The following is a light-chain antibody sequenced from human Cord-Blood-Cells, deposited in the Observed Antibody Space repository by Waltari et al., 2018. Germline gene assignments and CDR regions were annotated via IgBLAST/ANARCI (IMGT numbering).Light chain of an antibody. CDR2: DNN. CDR3: GTWDSSLSAGV. CDR1: RSNIGNNY. J-gene: IGLJ3*02. Sequence: QSVLTQPPSVSAAPGQKVTISCSGSRSNIGNNYVPCYQQLPGTAPKLLSYDNNKRPSGIPDRFSGSKSGTSATLGITGLQTGDEADYYCGTWDSSLSAGVFGGGTKLTVL. V-gene: IGLV1-51*01.